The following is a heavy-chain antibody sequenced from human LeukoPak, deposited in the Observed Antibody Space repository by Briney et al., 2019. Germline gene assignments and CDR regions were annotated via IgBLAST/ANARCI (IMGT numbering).Heavy chain of an antibody. CDR2: ISWNSGSI. CDR1: GFTFDDYA. J-gene: IGHJ4*02. D-gene: IGHD1-14*01. Sequence: GGSLRLSCAASGFTFDDYAMHWVRQAPGKGLEWVSGISWNSGSIGYADSVKGRLTISRDNAKNSLYLQMNSLRAEDTALYYCAKRRDATGAFDYWGQGTLVTVSS. V-gene: IGHV3-9*01. CDR3: AKRRDATGAFDY.